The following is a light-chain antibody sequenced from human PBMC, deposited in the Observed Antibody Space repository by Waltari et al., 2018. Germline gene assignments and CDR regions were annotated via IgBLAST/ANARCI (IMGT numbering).Light chain of an antibody. CDR3: AAWDGSLKAWV. J-gene: IGLJ3*02. V-gene: IGLV1-44*01. CDR1: RSNLGRNR. CDR2: SST. Sequence: QSVLTQPPSVSGTPGQTVTISCSGRRSNLGRNRVTLYQHPPGTGPRLLIFSSTQRPSGVPHRFSASKSATSASLAITGLQSEDEADYYCAAWDGSLKAWVFGGGTKLTVL.